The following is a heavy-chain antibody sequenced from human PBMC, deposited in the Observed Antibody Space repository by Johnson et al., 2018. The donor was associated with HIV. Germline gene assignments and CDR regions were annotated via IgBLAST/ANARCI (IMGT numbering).Heavy chain of an antibody. CDR2: IYSGGRT. J-gene: IGHJ3*02. CDR3: ARDYREANAFDI. D-gene: IGHD1-26*01. Sequence: VQLVESGGGLIQPGGSLRLSCAASGFTVSSNYMSWVRQAPGKGLEWVSVIYSGGRTYYSDSVKGRFTISRDNSKNTLYLQMNSLRAEDTAVYYCARDYREANAFDIWGQGTMVTVSS. CDR1: GFTVSSNY. V-gene: IGHV3-66*01.